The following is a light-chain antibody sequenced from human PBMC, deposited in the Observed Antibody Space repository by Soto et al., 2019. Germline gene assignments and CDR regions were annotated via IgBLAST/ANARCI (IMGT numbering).Light chain of an antibody. V-gene: IGLV2-23*01. CDR2: EGS. Sequence: QPVLTQPASVSGSPGQSITISCTGTSSDIGTYNLVSWYQQHPGKAPKVMIYEGSERPSGISSRFSASKSGNTASLTISGLQAEDEADYYCCSYAGSGTFVFGTGTKLTVL. J-gene: IGLJ1*01. CDR1: SSDIGTYNL. CDR3: CSYAGSGTFV.